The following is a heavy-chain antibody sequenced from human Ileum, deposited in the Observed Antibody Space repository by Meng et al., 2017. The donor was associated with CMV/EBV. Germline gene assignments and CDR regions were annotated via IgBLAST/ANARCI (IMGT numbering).Heavy chain of an antibody. Sequence: SETLSLTCTVSGVSISSSSYYWVWIRPPPGKGLEWIGSIYYSGITNYNPSLNSRVTISVDTSKNQFPLKLSSMTAADTDVYYCTSDPYPSVLRFLEWLPGGYYYYYGMDVWGQGTMVTVSS. D-gene: IGHD3-3*01. CDR3: TSDPYPSVLRFLEWLPGGYYYYYGMDV. CDR1: GVSISSSSYY. J-gene: IGHJ6*02. V-gene: IGHV4-39*06. CDR2: IYYSGIT.